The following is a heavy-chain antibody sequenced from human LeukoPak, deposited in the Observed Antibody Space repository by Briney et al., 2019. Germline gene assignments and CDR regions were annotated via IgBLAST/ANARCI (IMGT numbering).Heavy chain of an antibody. CDR1: GFTFSDYG. J-gene: IGHJ6*03. V-gene: IGHV3-30*02. D-gene: IGHD1-26*01. CDR2: IKFDGTT. Sequence: GGSLRLSCAASGFTFSDYGMHWVRQAPGKGLEWVTFIKFDGTTYYADSVRGRFTISKDSSKNTLYLQMASLRPEDTAVYYCAKGRGWEASYYYYYMDVWGKGTTVTISS. CDR3: AKGRGWEASYYYYYMDV.